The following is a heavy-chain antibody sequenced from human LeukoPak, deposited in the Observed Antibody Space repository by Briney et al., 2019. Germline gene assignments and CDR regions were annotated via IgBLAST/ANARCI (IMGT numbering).Heavy chain of an antibody. Sequence: AGTLSLTCAASGFTLSNSTWKWGLRAPREELVGGAGVNGRSDKTYYADSVKGRFTMSRDNSKNTLYLQMNSLRAADTAVYYCPKPARTDYADYWGQGTLVTVSS. CDR2: VNGRSDKT. D-gene: IGHD1-14*01. CDR1: GFTLSNST. V-gene: IGHV3-23*01. J-gene: IGHJ4*02. CDR3: PKPARTDYADY.